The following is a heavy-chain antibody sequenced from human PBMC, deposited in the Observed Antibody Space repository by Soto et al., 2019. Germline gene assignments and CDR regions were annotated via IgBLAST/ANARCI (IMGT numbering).Heavy chain of an antibody. V-gene: IGHV3-30-3*01. CDR1: GFTFSSYA. Sequence: QVQLVESGGGAVQPGRSLRLSCAASGFTFSSYAMEWVRQAPGKGLEWVAVISYDGSDKYYADSVKGRFTISRDNSKNTHYLQMNSLGVEDTAVYFCAGCIARRPMGWFDPWGQGTLVTVSS. J-gene: IGHJ5*02. CDR2: ISYDGSDK. D-gene: IGHD6-6*01. CDR3: AGCIARRPMGWFDP.